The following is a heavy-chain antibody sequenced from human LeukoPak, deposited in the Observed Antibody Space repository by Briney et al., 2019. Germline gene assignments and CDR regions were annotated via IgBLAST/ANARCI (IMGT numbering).Heavy chain of an antibody. V-gene: IGHV3-23*01. CDR3: AKGSYRIQVLDY. CDR2: ISISGGTT. J-gene: IGHJ4*02. D-gene: IGHD5-18*01. CDR1: GFTFSSYA. Sequence: GGSLRLSCAASGFTFSSYAMSWVRQAPGKGLEWVSVISISGGTTYYADSVKGRFTISRDNSKNTLYLQMNSLRAEDTAVYYCAKGSYRIQVLDYWGQGTLVTVSS.